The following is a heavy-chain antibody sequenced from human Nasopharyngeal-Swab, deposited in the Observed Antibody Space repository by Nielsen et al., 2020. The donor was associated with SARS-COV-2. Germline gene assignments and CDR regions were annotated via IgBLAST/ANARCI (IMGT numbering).Heavy chain of an antibody. CDR3: ARGYIRHSVIVVVITKSRYFDY. J-gene: IGHJ4*02. D-gene: IGHD3-22*01. CDR2: MNPNSGNT. Sequence: ASVKVSCKASGYTFTSYGISWVRQAPGQGLEWMGWMNPNSGNTGYAQKFQGRVTMTRNTSISTAYMELSSLRSEDTAVYYCARGYIRHSVIVVVITKSRYFDYWGQGTLVTVSS. V-gene: IGHV1-8*02. CDR1: GYTFTSYG.